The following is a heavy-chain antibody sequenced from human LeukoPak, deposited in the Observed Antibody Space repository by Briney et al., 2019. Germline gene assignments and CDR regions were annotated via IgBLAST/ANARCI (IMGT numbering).Heavy chain of an antibody. Sequence: GGSPRLSCAASGILVSNNYMSWVRQAPGKGLEWVSVIYSGGSTYYADSVKGRFTISRDNSKNTLYLQMNSLRAEDAAVYYCTRDQMDQGDYVDYWGQGTLATVSS. J-gene: IGHJ4*02. CDR2: IYSGGST. V-gene: IGHV3-66*01. D-gene: IGHD2-2*01. CDR1: GILVSNNY. CDR3: TRDQMDQGDYVDY.